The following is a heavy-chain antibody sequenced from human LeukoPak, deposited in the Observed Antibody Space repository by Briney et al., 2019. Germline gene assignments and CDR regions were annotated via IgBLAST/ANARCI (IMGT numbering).Heavy chain of an antibody. Sequence: SETLSLTCTVSGGSISSYYWSWIRQPPGKGLEWIGYIYTSGKTNYSPSLKSRATISGDTSKNQVSLNLRSVTAADTAVYYCARGRLDGYYFDYWGQGALATVSS. CDR1: GGSISSYY. D-gene: IGHD1-1*01. CDR2: IYTSGKT. CDR3: ARGRLDGYYFDY. V-gene: IGHV4-4*09. J-gene: IGHJ4*02.